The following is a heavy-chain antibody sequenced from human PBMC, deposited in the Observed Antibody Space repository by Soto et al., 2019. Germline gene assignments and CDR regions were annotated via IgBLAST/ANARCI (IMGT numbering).Heavy chain of an antibody. Sequence: QVQLVQSGAEVKKPGASVKVSCKASGYTFTSYGISWVRQAPGQGLEWMGWISAYNGNTNYAQKLQGRATMTTATSTSTAYMAPRRLRSDDTAVYYCARDPPPLDVWAQGPTVTVSS. V-gene: IGHV1-18*01. CDR3: ARDPPPLDV. J-gene: IGHJ6*02. CDR1: GYTFTSYG. CDR2: ISAYNGNT.